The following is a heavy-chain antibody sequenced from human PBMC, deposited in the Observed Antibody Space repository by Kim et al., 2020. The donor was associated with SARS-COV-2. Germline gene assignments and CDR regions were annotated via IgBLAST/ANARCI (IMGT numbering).Heavy chain of an antibody. CDR2: IDPSDSYT. J-gene: IGHJ6*02. CDR1: GYSFTSYW. D-gene: IGHD2-2*01. V-gene: IGHV5-10-1*01. CDR3: ASTPIVVVPAARSVYYGMDV. Sequence: GESLKISCKGSGYSFTSYWISWVRQMPGKGLEWMGRIDPSDSYTNYSPSFQGHVTISADKSISTAYLQWSSLKASDTAMYYCASTPIVVVPAARSVYYGMDVWGQGTTVTVSS.